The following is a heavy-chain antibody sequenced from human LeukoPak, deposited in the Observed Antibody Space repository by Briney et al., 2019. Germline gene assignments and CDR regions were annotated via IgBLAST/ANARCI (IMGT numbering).Heavy chain of an antibody. V-gene: IGHV4-59*01. D-gene: IGHD6-19*01. CDR1: GGSPSSYS. J-gene: IGHJ3*02. CDR2: IYYSGST. Sequence: SETLSLTSTVSGGSPSSYSWTWIRQTPGKGLEWIGQIYYSGSTNYNPSLKSRVTISVDTSKNQFSLKVSSVTAADTAVYYCARNTSVAGDAFDIWGQGTMVIVSS. CDR3: ARNTSVAGDAFDI.